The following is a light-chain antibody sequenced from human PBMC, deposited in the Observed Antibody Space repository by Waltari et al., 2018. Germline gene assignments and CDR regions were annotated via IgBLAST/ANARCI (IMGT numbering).Light chain of an antibody. CDR3: SSYTSSSRGYV. CDR1: SSHVCGYFN. V-gene: IGLV2-14*01. CDR2: DVS. J-gene: IGLJ1*01. Sequence: QSALTQPASVSGSPGQSLTISCTGTSSHVCGYFNVSSYQQHPGKAPKLMIYDVSNRPSGVSNRFSGSKSGNTASLTISGLQAEDEADYYCSSYTSSSRGYVFGTGTKVTVL.